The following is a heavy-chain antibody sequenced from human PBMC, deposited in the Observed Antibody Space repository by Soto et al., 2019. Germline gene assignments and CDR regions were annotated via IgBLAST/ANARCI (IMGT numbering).Heavy chain of an antibody. CDR3: ASEGYYYDSSGYYYTADAFDI. Sequence: QVQLVQSGAEVKKPGSSVKVSCKASGGTFSSYAISWVRQAPGQGLEWMGGIIPIFGTANYAQKFQGRVTITEDESTSTAYMELSSLRSEDTAVYYCASEGYYYDSSGYYYTADAFDIWGQGTMVTVSS. J-gene: IGHJ3*02. V-gene: IGHV1-69*01. D-gene: IGHD3-22*01. CDR1: GGTFSSYA. CDR2: IIPIFGTA.